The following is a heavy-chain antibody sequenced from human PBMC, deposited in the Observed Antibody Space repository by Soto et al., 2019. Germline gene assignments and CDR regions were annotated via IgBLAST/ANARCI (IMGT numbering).Heavy chain of an antibody. CDR3: GSVRPSGYVLS. J-gene: IGHJ4*02. CDR2: VYFSGNT. Sequence: SETLSLTCTVSGGSLSSYYWTWIRQSPGKGLEWIGYVYFSGNTNYNPSLKSRVTISIDTSKNQFSLMLASVTAADTAFYYCGSVRPSGYVLSWGQGPLGTVS. D-gene: IGHD6-25*01. V-gene: IGHV4-59*01. CDR1: GGSLSSYY.